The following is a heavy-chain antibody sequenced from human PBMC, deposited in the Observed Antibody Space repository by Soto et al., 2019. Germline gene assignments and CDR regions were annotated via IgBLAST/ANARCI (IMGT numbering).Heavy chain of an antibody. CDR3: VRPGFCSGGTCPRDFEY. Sequence: PGGSLRLSCAASGFTFSHYWMTWVRQAPGKGREWVANIKDDGSETYYFDSVKDRFTISRENARNSLFLQMNTLRAEDTAIYFCVRPGFCSGGTCPRDFEYWGRGTLVTVSS. CDR1: GFTFSHYW. D-gene: IGHD2-15*01. CDR2: IKDDGSET. J-gene: IGHJ4*02. V-gene: IGHV3-7*01.